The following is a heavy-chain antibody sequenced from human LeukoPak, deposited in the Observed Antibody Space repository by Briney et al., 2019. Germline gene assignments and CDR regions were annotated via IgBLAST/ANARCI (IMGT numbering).Heavy chain of an antibody. J-gene: IGHJ4*02. V-gene: IGHV3-23*01. Sequence: GGSLRLSCAASGFTFSSYAMSWVRQAPGKGLEWVSTISGSGGSTYYADSVKGRFTISRDNSKNTLYLQMNSLRAEDTAVYYCARDKADYDSSGFDYWGQGTLVTVSS. CDR3: ARDKADYDSSGFDY. CDR2: ISGSGGST. CDR1: GFTFSSYA. D-gene: IGHD3-22*01.